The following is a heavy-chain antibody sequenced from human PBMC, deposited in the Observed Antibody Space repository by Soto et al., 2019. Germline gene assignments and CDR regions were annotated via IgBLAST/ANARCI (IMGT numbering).Heavy chain of an antibody. J-gene: IGHJ4*02. D-gene: IGHD3-22*01. CDR2: VKSQTNGGTT. CDR1: GFTFINAW. V-gene: IGHV3-15*01. CDR3: ATAYYDSSGYDY. Sequence: GSLRLSCAASGFTFINAWMTWVRQAPGKGLEWVGRVKSQTNGGTTEYAAPVKGRFTISRADSESALYLQMNSLKTEDTAVYYCATAYYDSSGYDYWGQGTLVTVSS.